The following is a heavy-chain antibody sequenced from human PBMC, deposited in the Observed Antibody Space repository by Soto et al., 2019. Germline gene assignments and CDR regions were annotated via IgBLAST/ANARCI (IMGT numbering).Heavy chain of an antibody. Sequence: EVQLVESGGGLVQPGRSLRLSCAASGFTFDDYAMHWVRQAPGKGLEWVSGISWNVGSIAYADSVKGRFTISRDNAKNSLYLQMTSRRAEDTALYYCAKGVAGWYYFDYWGQGTLVTVSS. D-gene: IGHD3-3*01. CDR1: GFTFDDYA. CDR3: AKGVAGWYYFDY. J-gene: IGHJ4*02. V-gene: IGHV3-9*01. CDR2: ISWNVGSI.